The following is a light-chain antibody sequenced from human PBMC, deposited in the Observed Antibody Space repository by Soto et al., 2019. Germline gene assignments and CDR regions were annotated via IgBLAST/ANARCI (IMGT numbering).Light chain of an antibody. CDR2: AAS. CDR3: PQSYSTPWT. V-gene: IGKV1-39*01. CDR1: QSISSY. Sequence: DIQMTQSPSSLSASVGDRVTITCRASQSISSYLNWYQQKPGKAPKLLIYAASSLQSGVPSRFSGSGSGTDFTRTISSLQPEDFATYYCPQSYSTPWTFGQGTKVEIK. J-gene: IGKJ1*01.